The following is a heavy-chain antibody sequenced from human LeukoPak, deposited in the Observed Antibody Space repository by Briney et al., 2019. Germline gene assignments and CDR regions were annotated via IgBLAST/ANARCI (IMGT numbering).Heavy chain of an antibody. Sequence: PSETLSLTCTVSGYSISSGYYWGWIRQPPGKGLEWIGSIYHSGSTYYNPSLKSRVTISVDTSKNQFSLKLSSVTAADTAVYYCARDLGTSTYYYYYMDVWGKGTTVTVSS. V-gene: IGHV4-38-2*02. D-gene: IGHD1-1*01. J-gene: IGHJ6*03. CDR1: GYSISSGYY. CDR3: ARDLGTSTYYYYYMDV. CDR2: IYHSGST.